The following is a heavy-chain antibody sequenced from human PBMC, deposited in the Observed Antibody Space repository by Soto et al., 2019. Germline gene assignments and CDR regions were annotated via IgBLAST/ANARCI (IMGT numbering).Heavy chain of an antibody. CDR3: ASPTLTYGENDTLYYYYGMDV. D-gene: IGHD4-17*01. CDR1: GGTFSSYA. J-gene: IGHJ6*02. V-gene: IGHV1-69*01. CDR2: IIPIFGTA. Sequence: QVQLVQSGAEVKKPGSSVKVSCKASGGTFSSYAISWVRQAPGQGLEWMGGIIPIFGTANYAQKFQGRVTITADESTSTAYMELSSLRSEDTAVYYCASPTLTYGENDTLYYYYGMDVWGQGTTVTVSS.